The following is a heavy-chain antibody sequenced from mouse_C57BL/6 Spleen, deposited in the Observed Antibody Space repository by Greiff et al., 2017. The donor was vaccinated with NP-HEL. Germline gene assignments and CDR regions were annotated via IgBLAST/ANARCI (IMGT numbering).Heavy chain of an antibody. Sequence: QVQLQQSGAELARPGASVKLSCKASGYTFTSYGISWVKQRTGQGLEWIGEIYPRSGNTYYNEKFKGKATLTADKSSSTAYMELRSLTSEDSAVYFCARGRASTMVTTWYFDVWGTGTTVTVSS. CDR3: ARGRASTMVTTWYFDV. D-gene: IGHD2-2*01. V-gene: IGHV1-81*01. CDR2: IYPRSGNT. J-gene: IGHJ1*03. CDR1: GYTFTSYG.